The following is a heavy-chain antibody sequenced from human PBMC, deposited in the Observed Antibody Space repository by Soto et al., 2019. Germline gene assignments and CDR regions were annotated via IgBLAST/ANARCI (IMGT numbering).Heavy chain of an antibody. Sequence: QVQLVESGGGVVQPGRSLRLSCAASGFTFSSYGMHWVRQAPGKGLEWVAVIWYDGSNKYYADSVKGRFTISRDNSKNTLYLQMNSLRAADTAVYYCARGAWSGYFGSHYYYGMDVWGQGTTVTVSS. J-gene: IGHJ6*02. CDR2: IWYDGSNK. CDR1: GFTFSSYG. D-gene: IGHD3-3*01. CDR3: ARGAWSGYFGSHYYYGMDV. V-gene: IGHV3-33*01.